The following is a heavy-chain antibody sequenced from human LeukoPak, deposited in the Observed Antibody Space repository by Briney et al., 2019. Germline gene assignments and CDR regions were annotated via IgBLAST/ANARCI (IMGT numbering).Heavy chain of an antibody. D-gene: IGHD3-10*01. Sequence: GGSLRLSCAASGFTVSSNYMSWVRQAPGKGLEWVSVIYSGGSTYYADSVKGRFTISRDNSKDTLYLQMNSVRAEDTAVYYCARVGELGTSYYFDYWGQGTLVTVSS. V-gene: IGHV3-53*01. CDR2: IYSGGST. J-gene: IGHJ4*02. CDR3: ARVGELGTSYYFDY. CDR1: GFTVSSNY.